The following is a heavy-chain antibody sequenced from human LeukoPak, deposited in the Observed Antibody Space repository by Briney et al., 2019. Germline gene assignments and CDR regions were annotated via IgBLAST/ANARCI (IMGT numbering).Heavy chain of an antibody. D-gene: IGHD3-3*01. CDR3: AKSLLRPGY. CDR2: ISGSGGST. V-gene: IGHV3-23*01. J-gene: IGHJ4*02. Sequence: QPGGSLRLSCAASGFTFSSYGMSWVRQAPGKGLEWVSAISGSGGSTYYADSVKGQFTISRDNSKNTLYLLMNSLRAEDTAVYYCAKSLLRPGYWGQGTLVTVSS. CDR1: GFTFSSYG.